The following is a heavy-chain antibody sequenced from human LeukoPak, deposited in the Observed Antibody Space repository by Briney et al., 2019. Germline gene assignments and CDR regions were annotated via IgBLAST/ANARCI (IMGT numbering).Heavy chain of an antibody. J-gene: IGHJ3*02. V-gene: IGHV4-39*07. CDR2: IYYSGST. CDR3: ARDKRASSSWYPDAFDI. Sequence: SETLSLTCTVSGGSISSSSYYWGWIRQPPGKGLEWIGSIYYSGSTYYNPSLESRVTISVDTSKNQFSLKLSSVTAADTAVYYCARDKRASSSWYPDAFDIWGQGTMVTVSS. D-gene: IGHD6-13*01. CDR1: GGSISSSSYY.